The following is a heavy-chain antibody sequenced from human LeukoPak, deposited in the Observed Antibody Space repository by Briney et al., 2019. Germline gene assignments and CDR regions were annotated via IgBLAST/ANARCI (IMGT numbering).Heavy chain of an antibody. CDR1: GLTFSSYA. J-gene: IGHJ4*02. V-gene: IGHV3-33*06. CDR2: IWYDGSNK. CDR3: AKVTDSSGYFPSDY. D-gene: IGHD3-22*01. Sequence: GGSLRLSCAASGLTFSSYAMHWVRQAPGKGLEWVAVIWYDGSNKYYADSVKGRSTISRDNSKNTLYLQMNSLRADDTAVYYCAKVTDSSGYFPSDYWGQGTLVTVSS.